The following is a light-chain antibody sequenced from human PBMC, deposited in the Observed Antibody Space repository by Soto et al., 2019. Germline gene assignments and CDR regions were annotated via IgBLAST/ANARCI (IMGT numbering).Light chain of an antibody. Sequence: EIVMTQSPATLSVSPGERATLSCRASQSVSSNLAWYQQKPGQAPRLLIYGASTRATGIPARFSGSGSGTDFTLTISSLQSEDFAVYYCQQYNNWPRGTCGQGTKLEIK. CDR1: QSVSSN. V-gene: IGKV3-15*01. CDR2: GAS. CDR3: QQYNNWPRGT. J-gene: IGKJ2*02.